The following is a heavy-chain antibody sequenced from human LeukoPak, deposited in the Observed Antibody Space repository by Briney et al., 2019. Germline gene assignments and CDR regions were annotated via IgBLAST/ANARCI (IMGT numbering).Heavy chain of an antibody. V-gene: IGHV1-69*13. CDR1: GGTFSSYA. CDR2: IIPIFGTA. J-gene: IGHJ4*02. D-gene: IGHD3-10*01. CDR3: ARAPQRDPSAIWFRELFFDY. Sequence: ASVKVSCKASGGTFSSYAIIWVRQAPGQGLEWMGGIIPIFGTASYAQKFQGRVTITADESTSTAYVELSSLRSEDTAVYYCARAPQRDPSAIWFRELFFDYWGQGTLVTVSS.